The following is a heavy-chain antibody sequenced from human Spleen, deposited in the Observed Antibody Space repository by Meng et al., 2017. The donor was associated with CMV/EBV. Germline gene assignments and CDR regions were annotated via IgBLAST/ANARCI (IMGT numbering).Heavy chain of an antibody. CDR3: AKDRYIVVVPAAFYWFDP. Sequence: GESLKISCAASGFTFSDYYMSWIRQAPGKGLEWVSFIRYDGSNKYYADSVKGRFTISRDNSKNTLYLQMNSLRAEDTAVYYCAKDRYIVVVPAAFYWFDPWGQGTLVTVSS. V-gene: IGHV3-30*02. J-gene: IGHJ5*02. CDR2: IRYDGSNK. CDR1: GFTFSDYY. D-gene: IGHD2-2*01.